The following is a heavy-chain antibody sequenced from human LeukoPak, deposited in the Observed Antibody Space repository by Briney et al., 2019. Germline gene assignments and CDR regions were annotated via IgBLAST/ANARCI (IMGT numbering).Heavy chain of an antibody. CDR2: ISGSGGST. CDR1: GFTFSSYA. CDR3: AKDLEQWLGGPSFDY. D-gene: IGHD6-19*01. Sequence: TGGSLRLSCAASGFTFSSYAMSWVRQAPGKGLEWVSAISGSGGSTYYADSVKGRFTISRDDSKNTLYLQMHSLRAEDTAVYCCAKDLEQWLGGPSFDYWGQGTLVTVSS. V-gene: IGHV3-23*01. J-gene: IGHJ4*02.